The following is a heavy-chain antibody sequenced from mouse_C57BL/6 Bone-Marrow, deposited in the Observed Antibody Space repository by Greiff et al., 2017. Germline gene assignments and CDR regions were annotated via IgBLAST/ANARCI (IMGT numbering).Heavy chain of an antibody. D-gene: IGHD2-4*01. CDR2: IRNKANGYTT. J-gene: IGHJ4*01. V-gene: IGHV7-3*01. CDR3: ARSPYDYPPMDY. CDR1: GFTFTDYY. Sequence: EVNVVESGGGLVQPGGSLSLSCAASGFTFTDYYMSWVRQPPGKALEWLGFIRNKANGYTTEYSASVKGRFTISRDNSQSILYLQMNALRAEDSATYYCARSPYDYPPMDYWGQGTSVTVSS.